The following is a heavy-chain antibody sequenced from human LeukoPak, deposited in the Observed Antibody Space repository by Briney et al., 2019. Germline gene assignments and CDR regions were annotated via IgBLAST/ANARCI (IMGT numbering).Heavy chain of an antibody. V-gene: IGHV3-23*01. CDR3: AKSLAVAPAGYFDL. J-gene: IGHJ2*01. CDR2: ISGSGGST. Sequence: PGGSLRLSCAASAFTFSSYSMNWVRQAPGKGLEWVSAISGSGGSTYYADSVKGRFTISRDNSKNTLYLQMNSLRAEDTAVYYCAKSLAVAPAGYFDLWGRGTLVTVSS. CDR1: AFTFSSYS. D-gene: IGHD6-19*01.